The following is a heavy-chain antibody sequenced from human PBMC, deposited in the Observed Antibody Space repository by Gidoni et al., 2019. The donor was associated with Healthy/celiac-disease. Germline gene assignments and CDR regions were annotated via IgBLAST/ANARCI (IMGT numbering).Heavy chain of an antibody. Sequence: EVQLLESGGGLVQPGGSLRLSCAASGFTFSSYAMSWVRQAPGKGLEWVSAISGSGSSTYYADSVKGRFTISRDNSKNTLYLQMNSLRAEDTAVYYCAKDPFVVVVAATSHWGQGTLVTVSS. CDR1: GFTFSSYA. CDR2: ISGSGSST. J-gene: IGHJ4*02. V-gene: IGHV3-23*01. D-gene: IGHD2-15*01. CDR3: AKDPFVVVVAATSH.